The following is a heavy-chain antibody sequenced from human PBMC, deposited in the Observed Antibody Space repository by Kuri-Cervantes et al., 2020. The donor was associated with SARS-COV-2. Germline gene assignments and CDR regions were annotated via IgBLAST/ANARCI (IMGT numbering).Heavy chain of an antibody. Sequence: GSLRLSCSVSGASISGSPHYWDWLRQTPGKGLEWIGNIYYSGNTYYNPSLKSRVTISVDTSKNQFSLKLSSVTAADTAVYYCARQMMSSITIFGVVITRNWFDPWGQGTLVTVSS. V-gene: IGHV4-39*01. D-gene: IGHD3-3*01. CDR1: GASISGSPHY. CDR3: ARQMMSSITIFGVVITRNWFDP. CDR2: IYYSGNT. J-gene: IGHJ5*02.